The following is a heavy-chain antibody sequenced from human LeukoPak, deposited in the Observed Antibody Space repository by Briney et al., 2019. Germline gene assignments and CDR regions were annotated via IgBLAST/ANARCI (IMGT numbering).Heavy chain of an antibody. CDR1: GYTFTAYD. Sequence: ASVKVSCKASGYTFTAYDIYWVRQAPGQGLEWMISMNPNSGNTGYALKFLGRVTMTRDTSTSTVYMELSSLTPGDTAVYYCARVGLYEAFDIWGQGTKVTVSS. V-gene: IGHV1-8*02. CDR3: ARVGLYEAFDI. CDR2: MNPNSGNT. J-gene: IGHJ3*02.